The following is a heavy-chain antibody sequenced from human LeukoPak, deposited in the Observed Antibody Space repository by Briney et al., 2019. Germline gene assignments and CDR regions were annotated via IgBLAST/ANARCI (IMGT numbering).Heavy chain of an antibody. CDR2: ISGSGGST. D-gene: IGHD6-6*01. V-gene: IGHV3-23*01. Sequence: GGSLRLSCAASGFTFSSYGMSWVRQAPGKGLEWVSAISGSGGSTYYADSVKGRFTISRDNAKNSLYLQMNSLRAEDTALYYCAKKTSVVEAFDIWGQGTMVTVSS. J-gene: IGHJ3*02. CDR1: GFTFSSYG. CDR3: AKKTSVVEAFDI.